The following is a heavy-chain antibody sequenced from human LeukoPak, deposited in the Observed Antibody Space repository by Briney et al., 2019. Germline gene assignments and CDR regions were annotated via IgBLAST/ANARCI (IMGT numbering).Heavy chain of an antibody. Sequence: SETLSLTCDVSGGSLTSTNWWTWVRQPPGKGLEWMGESHLDGRTNYNPSLKSRLIMSVDLPENHISLKLTSVTAADTAVYYCAREGGFYRPLDYSGQGTLVTVSS. CDR1: GGSLTSTNW. D-gene: IGHD3-3*01. J-gene: IGHJ4*02. CDR3: AREGGFYRPLDY. V-gene: IGHV4-4*02. CDR2: SHLDGRT.